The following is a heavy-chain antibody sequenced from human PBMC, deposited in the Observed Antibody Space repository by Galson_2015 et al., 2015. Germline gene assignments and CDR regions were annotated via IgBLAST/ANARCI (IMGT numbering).Heavy chain of an antibody. V-gene: IGHV3-21*01. J-gene: IGHJ4*02. CDR2: ISSSSRYI. CDR1: GFTFGSYS. Sequence: SLRLSCAASGFTFGSYSMNWVRQAPGKGLEWVSSISSSSRYIYYADSVKGRFTISRDNAKNSLYLQMNSLRAEDTAVYYCARSRRFLEWLPPPFDYWGQGTLITVSS. D-gene: IGHD3-3*01. CDR3: ARSRRFLEWLPPPFDY.